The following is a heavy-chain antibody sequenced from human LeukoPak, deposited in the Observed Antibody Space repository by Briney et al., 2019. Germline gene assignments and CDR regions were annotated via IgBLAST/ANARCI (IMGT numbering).Heavy chain of an antibody. CDR1: GYTFTSYG. D-gene: IGHD6-13*01. CDR3: ARGLGRSSSWPQGDL. J-gene: IGHJ5*02. CDR2: ISAYNGNT. V-gene: IGHV1-18*01. Sequence: ASVKVSCKASGYTFTSYGINWVRQAPGQGLEWMGWISAYNGNTNYAQKLQGRVTMTTDTSTSTAYMELRSLRSDDTAVYYCARGLGRSSSWPQGDLWGQGTLVTVSS.